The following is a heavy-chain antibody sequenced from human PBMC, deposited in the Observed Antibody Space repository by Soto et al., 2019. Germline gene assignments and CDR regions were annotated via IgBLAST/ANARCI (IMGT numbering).Heavy chain of an antibody. CDR2: IYHSGST. D-gene: IGHD4-17*01. J-gene: IGHJ4*02. Sequence: NPSETLSLTCAVSGGSITSSNWWSWVRQPPGKGLEWIGEIYHSGSTNYNPSHKSRVTISVDKSKNQFSLKLSSVTAADTAVYYCARSQTTVTSYDYWGQGTLVT. CDR3: ARSQTTVTSYDY. V-gene: IGHV4-4*02. CDR1: GGSITSSNW.